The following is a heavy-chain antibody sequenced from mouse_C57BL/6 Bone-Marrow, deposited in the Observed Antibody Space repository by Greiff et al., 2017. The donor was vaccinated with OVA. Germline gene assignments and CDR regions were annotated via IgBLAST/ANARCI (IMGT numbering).Heavy chain of an antibody. D-gene: IGHD2-3*01. CDR1: GYTFTSYW. Sequence: QVQLQQSGAELVRPGSSVKLSCKASGYTFTSYWMHWVKQRPIQGLEWIGNIDPSDSETHYNQKFKDKATLTVDKSSSTAYMQLSSLTSEDSAVYYCASLYYWYFDVWGTGTTVTVSS. CDR2: IDPSDSET. V-gene: IGHV1-52*01. J-gene: IGHJ1*03. CDR3: ASLYYWYFDV.